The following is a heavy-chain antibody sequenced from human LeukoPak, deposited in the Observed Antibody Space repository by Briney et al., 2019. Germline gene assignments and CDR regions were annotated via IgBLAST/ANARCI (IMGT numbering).Heavy chain of an antibody. CDR2: IADGGETT. CDR1: GFTLNNYG. D-gene: IGHD3-22*01. CDR3: ARKAARTSGYDY. Sequence: AGGSLRLSCAISGFTLNNYGMSWVRQAPGMGLEWVSAIADGGETTYYADSVKGRFTISRDYSKNTLYLQMNSVRAEDTAVYYCARKAARTSGYDYWGQGILVTVSS. V-gene: IGHV3-23*01. J-gene: IGHJ4*02.